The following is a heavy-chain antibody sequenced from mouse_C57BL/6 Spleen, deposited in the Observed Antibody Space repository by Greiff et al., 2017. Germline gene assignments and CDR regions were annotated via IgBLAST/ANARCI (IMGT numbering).Heavy chain of an antibody. CDR1: GYTFTDYN. J-gene: IGHJ1*03. D-gene: IGHD1-1*01. CDR2: INPNNGGT. V-gene: IGHV1-18*01. CDR3: ARGYGSSYTWYFDV. Sequence: EVQLQQSGPELVKPGASVKIPCKASGYTFTDYNMDWVKQSHGKSLEWIGDINPNNGGTIYNQKFKGKATLTVDKSSSTAYMELRSLTSEDTAVYYCARGYGSSYTWYFDVWGTGTTVTVSS.